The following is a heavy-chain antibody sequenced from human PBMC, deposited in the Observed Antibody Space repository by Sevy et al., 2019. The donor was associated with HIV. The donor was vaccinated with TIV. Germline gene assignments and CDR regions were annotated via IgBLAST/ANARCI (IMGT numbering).Heavy chain of an antibody. Sequence: GGSLRLSCAASGFTFSSYSMNWVRQAPGKGLEWNSSISSSSSYIYYAGSVKGRFTISKANAKNSLYLQMNSLRAEVTVGHHSSKDPTAVIEESSTSGRGYNDYGMEVRGQGNTVTVSS. J-gene: IGHJ6*02. CDR1: GFTFSSYS. D-gene: IGHD6-6*01. CDR2: ISSSSSYI. V-gene: IGHV3-21*01. CDR3: SKDPTAVIEESSTSGRGYNDYGMEV.